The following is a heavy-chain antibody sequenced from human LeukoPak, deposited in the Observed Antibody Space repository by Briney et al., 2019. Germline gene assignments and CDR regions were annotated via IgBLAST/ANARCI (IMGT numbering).Heavy chain of an antibody. Sequence: GGSLRLSCAASGFTFSSYEMNWVRQAPGKGLEWVSYISSSSSYIYYADSVKGRFTISRDNAKNSLYLQMNSLRAEDTAVYYCARDEEADYGDYGASFDYWGQGTLVTVSS. CDR2: ISSSSSYI. D-gene: IGHD4-17*01. V-gene: IGHV3-21*05. CDR3: ARDEEADYGDYGASFDY. J-gene: IGHJ4*02. CDR1: GFTFSSYE.